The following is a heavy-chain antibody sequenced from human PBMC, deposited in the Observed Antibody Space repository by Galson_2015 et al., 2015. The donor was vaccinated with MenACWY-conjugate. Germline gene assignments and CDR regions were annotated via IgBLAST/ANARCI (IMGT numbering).Heavy chain of an antibody. J-gene: IGHJ4*02. CDR1: GFAFSRYW. Sequence: SLRLSCAASGFAFSRYWMHWVRQSPGKGLVWVSRINSDGSAADYAYSVKGRFTISRDNAKNKLYLQMNSLRAEDTAVHYCSTYCSSPSCYANGAYWGQGTLVTVSS. D-gene: IGHD2-2*01. V-gene: IGHV3-74*01. CDR2: INSDGSAA. CDR3: STYCSSPSCYANGAY.